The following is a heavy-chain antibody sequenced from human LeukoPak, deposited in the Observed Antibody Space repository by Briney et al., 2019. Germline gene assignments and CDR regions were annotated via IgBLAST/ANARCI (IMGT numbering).Heavy chain of an antibody. V-gene: IGHV4-34*01. CDR2: INHGGST. J-gene: IGHJ4*02. CDR3: ARPGLAYCGADCYSTEGYYFDY. CDR1: GENFSIYF. D-gene: IGHD2-21*01. Sequence: SSETLSLTCAVYGENFSIYFYSWIRQPPRKGLGWIGEINHGGSTSYNPSLKSRVTISVDTSKNQFSLRWSSVTAADTAMYYCARPGLAYCGADCYSTEGYYFDYWSQGTLVTVSS.